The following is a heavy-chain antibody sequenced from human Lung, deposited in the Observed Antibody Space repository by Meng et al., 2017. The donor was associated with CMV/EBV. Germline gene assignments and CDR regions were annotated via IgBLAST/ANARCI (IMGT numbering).Heavy chain of an antibody. CDR2: IGVYDGKT. Sequence: ASVXVSXXASGYTFTTYGISWVRQAPGQGLEWMGWIGVYDGKTNYAQKLQGRVTMTTDISTTTAYMDLRSLRSDDTAVYYCARARGISGTTFRGDYWGQGTXVTVSS. D-gene: IGHD1-20*01. V-gene: IGHV1-18*01. J-gene: IGHJ4*02. CDR3: ARARGISGTTFRGDY. CDR1: GYTFTTYG.